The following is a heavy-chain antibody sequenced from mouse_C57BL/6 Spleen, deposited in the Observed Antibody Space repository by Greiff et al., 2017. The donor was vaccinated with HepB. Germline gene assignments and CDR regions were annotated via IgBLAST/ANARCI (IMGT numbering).Heavy chain of an antibody. V-gene: IGHV1-55*01. J-gene: IGHJ3*01. CDR1: GYTFTSYW. D-gene: IGHD2-4*01. Sequence: QVQLQQPGAELVKPGASVKMSCKASGYTFTSYWITWVKQRPGQGLEWIGDIYPGSGSTNYNEKFKSKATLTVDTASSTAYMQLSSLTSEDSAAYYCAREGLRRKFAYWGQGTLVTVSA. CDR3: AREGLRRKFAY. CDR2: IYPGSGST.